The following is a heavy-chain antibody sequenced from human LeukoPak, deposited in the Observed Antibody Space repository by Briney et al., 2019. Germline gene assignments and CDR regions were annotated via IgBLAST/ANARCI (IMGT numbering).Heavy chain of an antibody. CDR1: GGTFISYA. CDR3: ARGNNWNDDRRYFDY. J-gene: IGHJ4*02. D-gene: IGHD1-1*01. Sequence: SVTVSFKASGGTFISYAISWVRQATGQGGEWMGGIIPIFGTANYVQKFQGRVTITTDESTSTAYMELSSLRSEDTAVYYCARGNNWNDDRRYFDYWGQGTLVTVSS. CDR2: IIPIFGTA. V-gene: IGHV1-69*05.